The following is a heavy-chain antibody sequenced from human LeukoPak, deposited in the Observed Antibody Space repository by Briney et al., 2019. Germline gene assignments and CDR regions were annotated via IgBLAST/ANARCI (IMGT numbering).Heavy chain of an antibody. CDR2: IIPIFGTA. J-gene: IGHJ4*02. CDR3: ARTGTHGVFDY. Sequence: SVKVSCKASGYAFTGYYMHWVRQAPGQGLEWMGGIIPIFGTANYAQKFQGRVTITADESTSTAYMELSSLRSEDTAVYYCARTGTHGVFDYWGQGTLVTVSS. D-gene: IGHD1-1*01. CDR1: GYAFTGYY. V-gene: IGHV1-69*13.